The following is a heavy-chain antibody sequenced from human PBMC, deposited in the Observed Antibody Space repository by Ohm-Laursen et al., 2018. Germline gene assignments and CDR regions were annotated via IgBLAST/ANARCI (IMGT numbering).Heavy chain of an antibody. D-gene: IGHD4-11*01. Sequence: SLRLSCAASGFTFVSYWMHWVRHAPGKGLVWVSRINGDGSSTTYADSVKGRFTISRDNAKNTVYVQMNGLRAEDTAVYYCARARHSNYRFDAFDMWGQGTMVTVSS. V-gene: IGHV3-74*01. CDR2: INGDGSST. CDR1: GFTFVSYW. J-gene: IGHJ3*02. CDR3: ARARHSNYRFDAFDM.